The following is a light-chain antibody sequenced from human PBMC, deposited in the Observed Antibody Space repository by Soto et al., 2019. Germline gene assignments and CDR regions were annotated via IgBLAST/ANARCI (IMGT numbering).Light chain of an antibody. CDR3: LQHKSYPRT. J-gene: IGKJ1*01. Sequence: DIQVTQSPSSLSASIGDRVSITCRASLGIGNDLAWDQQKPGKAPKRLLYRTSTLQSGVPARFSGAGSGAEFTLTINGLQSEDFATYFCLQHKSYPRTFGQGTKVDIK. CDR2: RTS. V-gene: IGKV1-17*01. CDR1: LGIGND.